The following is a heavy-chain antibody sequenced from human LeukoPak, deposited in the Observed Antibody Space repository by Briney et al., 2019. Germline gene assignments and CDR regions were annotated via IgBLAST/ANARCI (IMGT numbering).Heavy chain of an antibody. Sequence: SETLSLTCTVSGGSISSYYWSWIRQPPGKGLEWIGYIYYSGSTNYNPSLKSRVTISVDTSKNQFSLKLSSVTAADTAVYYCARHSSGIVDAFDIWGQGTMVTVSS. CDR1: GGSISSYY. CDR3: ARHSSGIVDAFDI. V-gene: IGHV4-59*08. J-gene: IGHJ3*02. CDR2: IYYSGST. D-gene: IGHD3-22*01.